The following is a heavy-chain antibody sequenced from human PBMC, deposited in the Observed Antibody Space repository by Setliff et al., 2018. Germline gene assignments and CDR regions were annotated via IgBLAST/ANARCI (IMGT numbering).Heavy chain of an antibody. CDR1: GFTFSRAY. V-gene: IGHV3-15*07. D-gene: IGHD3-16*01. CDR2: IKSKTDGGTT. Sequence: PGGSLRLSCAASGFTFSRAYMNWVRQAPGKGLEWVGRIKSKTDGGTTDYVTPVKGRFTISRDDSKNTLFLQMNSLKIEDTAVYYCTTWPENGGYYYYYYMDVWGKGTTVTVSS. J-gene: IGHJ6*03. CDR3: TTWPENGGYYYYYYMDV.